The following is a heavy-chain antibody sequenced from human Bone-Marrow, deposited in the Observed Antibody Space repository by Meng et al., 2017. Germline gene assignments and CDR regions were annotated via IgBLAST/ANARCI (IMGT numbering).Heavy chain of an antibody. CDR1: GFTFSPYA. CDR3: ASEPQWLASRRDY. V-gene: IGHV3-23*01. D-gene: IGHD6-19*01. CDR2: ISGSGGST. J-gene: IGHJ4*02. Sequence: GESLKISCAASGFTFSPYAMYWVRQAPGKGLEWVSGISGSGGSTNYADSVKGRFTISRDNSKNTLYLQMNSLRAEDTAVYYCASEPQWLASRRDYWGQGTLVTVSS.